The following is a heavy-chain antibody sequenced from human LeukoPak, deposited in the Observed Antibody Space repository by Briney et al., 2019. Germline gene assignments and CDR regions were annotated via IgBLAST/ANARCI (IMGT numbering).Heavy chain of an antibody. CDR2: VYYSGET. Sequence: SETLSLTCTVSGGSISGHYWSWIRQPPAKGLEWVGYVYYSGETNYNPSLKSRVTISVDTSKNQFSLKPTSVTAADTAVYYCARLQGDSTAIFDYWGRGILVSVSS. D-gene: IGHD2-21*01. CDR1: GGSISGHY. V-gene: IGHV4-59*11. J-gene: IGHJ4*02. CDR3: ARLQGDSTAIFDY.